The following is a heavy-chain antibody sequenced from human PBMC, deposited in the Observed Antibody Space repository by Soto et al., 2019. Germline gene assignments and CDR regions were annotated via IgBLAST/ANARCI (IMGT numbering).Heavy chain of an antibody. Sequence: EVQLVESGGGLVQPGGPLRLSCAASGFTFNTYSMNWVRQAPGKGLEWLSYISSSSSSIYYADSVKGRFTISRDNAKNSLYLQMNSLRAEDTAKYYFARVMSISWYFDLWGRGTLVTVSS. CDR1: GFTFNTYS. D-gene: IGHD5-12*01. CDR2: ISSSSSSI. J-gene: IGHJ2*01. V-gene: IGHV3-48*01. CDR3: ARVMSISWYFDL.